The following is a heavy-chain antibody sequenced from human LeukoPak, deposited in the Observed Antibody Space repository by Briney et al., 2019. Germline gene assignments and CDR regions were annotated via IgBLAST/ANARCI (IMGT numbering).Heavy chain of an antibody. CDR1: GFTFSDYY. CDR2: ISSSSFYT. Sequence: PGGSLRLSCAASGFTFSDYYMSWIRQAPGKGLEWISYISSSSFYTSYADSVKGRFTISRDNAKNSLYLQMNSLRAEDTAVYYCARDHRLRFFDWSDFDCWGQGTLVTVSS. CDR3: ARDHRLRFFDWSDFDC. D-gene: IGHD3-9*01. V-gene: IGHV3-11*06. J-gene: IGHJ4*02.